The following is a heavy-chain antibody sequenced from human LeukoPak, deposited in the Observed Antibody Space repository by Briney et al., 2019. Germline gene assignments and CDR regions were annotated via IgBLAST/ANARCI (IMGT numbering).Heavy chain of an antibody. V-gene: IGHV5-51*01. J-gene: IGHJ4*02. CDR3: ARLGMNYGGTPTPGGLLDY. CDR1: GYSFTSYW. Sequence: GESLKISCKGSGYSFTSYWIGWVRQMPGKGLEWMGIIYPGDSDTRYSPSFQGQVTISADKSISTAYLQWSSLKASDTAMYYCARLGMNYGGTPTPGGLLDYWGQGTLVTVSS. D-gene: IGHD4-23*01. CDR2: IYPGDSDT.